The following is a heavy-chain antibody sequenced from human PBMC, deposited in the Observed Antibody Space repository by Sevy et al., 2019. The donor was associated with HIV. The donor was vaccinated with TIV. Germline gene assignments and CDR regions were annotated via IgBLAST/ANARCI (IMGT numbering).Heavy chain of an antibody. CDR1: GFTFSKYS. D-gene: IGHD2-8*01. V-gene: IGHV3-23*01. J-gene: IGHJ4*02. CDR3: AREGCTKPHDY. Sequence: GGSLRLSCAASGFTFSKYSMSWVRQPPGKGLEWVETLSLGCGERNYADSVRGRFTISRDNSKSSVYLQMNNLRAEDTAVYYCAREGCTKPHDYWGQGTLVTVSS. CDR2: LSLGCGER.